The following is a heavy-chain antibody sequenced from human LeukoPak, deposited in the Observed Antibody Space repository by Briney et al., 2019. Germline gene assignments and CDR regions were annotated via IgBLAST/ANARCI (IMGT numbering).Heavy chain of an antibody. CDR2: INHSGST. Sequence: SETLSLTCAVYGGSFSGYYWSWIRQPPGKGLEWIGEINHSGSTNYNPSLKSRVTISVDTSKNQFSLKLSSVIAADTAVYYCARGRRYCSSTTCYESYYFYYGLDVWGQGTTVTVSS. D-gene: IGHD2-2*01. J-gene: IGHJ6*02. CDR1: GGSFSGYY. CDR3: ARGRRYCSSTTCYESYYFYYGLDV. V-gene: IGHV4-34*01.